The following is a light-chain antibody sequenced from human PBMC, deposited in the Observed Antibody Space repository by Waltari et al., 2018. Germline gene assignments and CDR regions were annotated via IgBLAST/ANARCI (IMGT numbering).Light chain of an antibody. CDR2: TNN. Sequence: QSVLTQPPSASGTAGPRDTTSCSGSSSNIGSNPVNWYPQLPGTAPKLLLYTNNQRPSGVPDRFSGSKSGTSASLAISGLQSEDEAHYYCATWDDSLNGNVFGSGTKVIVL. V-gene: IGLV1-44*01. CDR1: SSNIGSNP. J-gene: IGLJ6*01. CDR3: ATWDDSLNGNV.